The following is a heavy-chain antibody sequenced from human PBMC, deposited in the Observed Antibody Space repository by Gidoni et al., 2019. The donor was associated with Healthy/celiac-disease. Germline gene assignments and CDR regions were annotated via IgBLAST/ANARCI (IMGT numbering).Heavy chain of an antibody. CDR2: INWNGGST. CDR3: ARLSSLGWELPTGVFDY. Sequence: EVQLVESGGGVVRPGGSLRLSCAASGFTFDDYGMSWVRTAPGKGLGWVSGINWNGGSTGYADSVKGRFTISRDNAKNSLYLQMNSLRAEDTALYHCARLSSLGWELPTGVFDYWGQGTLVTVSS. V-gene: IGHV3-20*01. J-gene: IGHJ4*02. D-gene: IGHD1-26*01. CDR1: GFTFDDYG.